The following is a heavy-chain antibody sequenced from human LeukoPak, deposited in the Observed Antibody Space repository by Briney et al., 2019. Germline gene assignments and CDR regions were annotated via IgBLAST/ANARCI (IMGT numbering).Heavy chain of an antibody. Sequence: ASVKVSCKASGFTFTGYYIHWVRQAPGQGLEWLGLINPYSGGTNYAQNFQGRVTLTRDTSISTAYMELSRLRSDDTAVYYCAREVEDRRDGYNLWYFDLWGRGTLVTVSS. V-gene: IGHV1-2*02. CDR1: GFTFTGYY. D-gene: IGHD5-24*01. CDR2: INPYSGGT. CDR3: AREVEDRRDGYNLWYFDL. J-gene: IGHJ2*01.